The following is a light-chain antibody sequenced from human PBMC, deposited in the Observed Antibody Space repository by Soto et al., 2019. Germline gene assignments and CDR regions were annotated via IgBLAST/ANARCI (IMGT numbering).Light chain of an antibody. V-gene: IGLV2-14*01. Sequence: QSALTQPASMSGSPGQSITISCTGTSSDVGGYNFVSWYQQHPDKAPKLMLYEVTKRPSGVSDRFSGSKSVNTASLTISGLQPEDEADYYCSSYTSRDPRVFGTGTKLTVL. CDR1: SSDVGGYNF. CDR2: EVT. CDR3: SSYTSRDPRV. J-gene: IGLJ1*01.